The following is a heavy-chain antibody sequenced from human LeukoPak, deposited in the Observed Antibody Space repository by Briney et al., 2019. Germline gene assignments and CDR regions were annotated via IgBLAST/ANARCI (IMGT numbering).Heavy chain of an antibody. CDR3: GRGCYGTSAPAFDD. J-gene: IGHJ4*02. CDR1: GFTFSSYA. Sequence: PGGSLRLSCAASGFTFSSYAMHWVRQAPGKGLEWVAVISYDGSNKYYADSVKGRFTISRDNSKNTLYLQMNSLRAEDTAVYYCGRGCYGTSAPAFDDGGRGTLVTVSS. V-gene: IGHV3-30-3*01. D-gene: IGHD3-16*01. CDR2: ISYDGSNK.